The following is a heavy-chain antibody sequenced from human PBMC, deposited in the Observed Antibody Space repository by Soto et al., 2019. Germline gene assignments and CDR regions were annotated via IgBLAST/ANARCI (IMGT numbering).Heavy chain of an antibody. CDR1: GFSFSSYA. V-gene: IGHV3-23*01. CDR3: VKGSIEYSASVDN. CDR2: ISARGGSF. D-gene: IGHD5-12*01. J-gene: IGHJ4*02. Sequence: EVQLLESGGGLVQPGGSLRLSCAASGFSFSSYAMVWVRQAPGKGLEWVSVISARGGSFYFADSVKGRFTISRDNSKNVLSLEMNSLRAEDTATYFCVKGSIEYSASVDNWGQGTLVVVSS.